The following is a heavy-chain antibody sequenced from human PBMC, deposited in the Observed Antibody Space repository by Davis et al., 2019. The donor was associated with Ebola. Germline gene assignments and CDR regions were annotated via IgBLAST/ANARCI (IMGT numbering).Heavy chain of an antibody. CDR2: INPSGGST. Sequence: AASVKVSCKASGGTFSSYAISWVRQAPGQGLEWMGIINPSGGSTSYAQKSQGRVTMTRDTSTSTVYMELSSLRSEDTAVYYCASPGPVGGSYLHYWGQGTLVTVSS. J-gene: IGHJ4*02. D-gene: IGHD1-26*01. CDR3: ASPGPVGGSYLHY. CDR1: GGTFSSYA. V-gene: IGHV1-46*01.